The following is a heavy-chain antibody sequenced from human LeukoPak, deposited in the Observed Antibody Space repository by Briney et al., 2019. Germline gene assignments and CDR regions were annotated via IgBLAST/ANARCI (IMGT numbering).Heavy chain of an antibody. CDR1: GGSISTYY. Sequence: PWETLSLTCTVSGGSISTYYWSWIRQPAGKGLEWIGRIYSSGSTNYNPSLKSRVTMSVDTSKNQFSLKLTSVTAADTAVYYCARGLWLDHFDYWGQGTLVTVSS. J-gene: IGHJ4*02. D-gene: IGHD6-19*01. CDR2: IYSSGST. CDR3: ARGLWLDHFDY. V-gene: IGHV4-4*07.